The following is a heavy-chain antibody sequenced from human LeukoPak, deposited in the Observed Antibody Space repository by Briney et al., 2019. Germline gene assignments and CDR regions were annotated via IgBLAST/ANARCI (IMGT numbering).Heavy chain of an antibody. D-gene: IGHD3-22*01. J-gene: IGHJ6*03. CDR3: VRDGSITMIPDYYMDV. Sequence: SETLSLTCTVSGGSISSYYWSWIRQPAGKGLEWIGRIYTSGSTNYNPSLKSRVTMSVDTSKNQFSLKLSSVTAADTAVYYCVRDGSITMIPDYYMDVWGKGTTVTVSS. V-gene: IGHV4-4*07. CDR1: GGSISSYY. CDR2: IYTSGST.